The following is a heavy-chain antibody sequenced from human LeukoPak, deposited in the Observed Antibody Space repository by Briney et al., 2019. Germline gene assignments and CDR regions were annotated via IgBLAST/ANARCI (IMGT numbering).Heavy chain of an antibody. CDR1: GGSISSSSYY. D-gene: IGHD3-10*01. CDR3: ARRSVRPNSPFYY. CDR2: IYYSGST. V-gene: IGHV4-39*01. Sequence: PSETLSLTRTVSGGSISSSSYYWGWIRQPPGKGLEWIGSIYYSGSTYYNPSLKSRVTISVDTSKNQFSLKLSSVTAADTAVYYCARRSVRPNSPFYYCGQGTLVTVSS. J-gene: IGHJ4*02.